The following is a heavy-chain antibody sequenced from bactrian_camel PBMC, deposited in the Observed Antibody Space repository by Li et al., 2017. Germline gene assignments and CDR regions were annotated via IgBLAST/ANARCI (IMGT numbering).Heavy chain of an antibody. CDR1: GFTSSSLN. J-gene: IGHJ6*01. CDR3: AAVLLGYTVVASTGAFSY. V-gene: IGHV3-2*01. Sequence: VQLVESGGGLVEPGGSLRLSCAASGFTSSSLNMNWARQAPGKGLEWVSSIYSDGINTYYADSVKGRFTISRDNAKNTLYLQMNRLKPEDTAMYYCAAVLLGYTVVASTGAFSYWGQGTQVTVS. D-gene: IGHD6*01. CDR2: IYSDGINT.